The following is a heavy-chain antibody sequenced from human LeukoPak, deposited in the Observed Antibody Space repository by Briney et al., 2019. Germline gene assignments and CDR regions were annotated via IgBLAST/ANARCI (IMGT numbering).Heavy chain of an antibody. D-gene: IGHD3-10*01. V-gene: IGHV4-59*01. CDR3: ARWVRVGGAWFDP. J-gene: IGHJ5*02. CDR2: MYFTGSI. Sequence: SETLSLTCTVSGVSINSSYWSWIRQPPGKGLEWIGYMYFTGSISYNPSLKSPVTITLDTSKNQFSLKMSSVTAADTAVYYCARWVRVGGAWFDPWGQGTLVTVSS. CDR1: GVSINSSY.